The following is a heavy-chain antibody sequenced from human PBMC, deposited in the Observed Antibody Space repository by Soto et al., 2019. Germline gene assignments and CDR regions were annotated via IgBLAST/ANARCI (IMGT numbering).Heavy chain of an antibody. J-gene: IGHJ3*01. CDR1: GGSISSYY. Sequence: QVQLQESGPGLVKPSETLSLTCTVSGGSISSYYWSWIRQPPGKGLEWIGSIYYSGSTNYNPSLKSRVTVAVATSKHQFSLELSSVTAADTAVYYCARRWASGRYLNWGQGAMVTVSS. V-gene: IGHV4-59*08. CDR2: IYYSGST. CDR3: ARRWASGRYLN. D-gene: IGHD1-26*01.